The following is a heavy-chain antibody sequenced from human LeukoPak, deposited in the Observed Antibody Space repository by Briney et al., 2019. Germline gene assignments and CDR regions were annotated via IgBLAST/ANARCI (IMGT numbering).Heavy chain of an antibody. CDR1: GGSFSGYY. CDR3: ARVSLRGWHRAEYFQH. CDR2: INHSGST. V-gene: IGHV4-34*01. J-gene: IGHJ1*01. Sequence: SETLSLTCAVYGGSFSGYYWSWIRQPPGKGLEWIGEINHSGSTNYNPSLKSRVTISVDTSKNQFSLKLSSVTAADTAVYYCARVSLRGWHRAEYFQHWGQGTLVTVSS. D-gene: IGHD6-19*01.